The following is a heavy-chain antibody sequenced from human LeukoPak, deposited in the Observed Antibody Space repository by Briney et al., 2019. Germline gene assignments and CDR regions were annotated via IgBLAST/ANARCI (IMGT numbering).Heavy chain of an antibody. CDR1: GFTFSSYA. CDR3: ASPPVGATTDFDY. J-gene: IGHJ4*02. CDR2: ISGSGGST. D-gene: IGHD1-26*01. Sequence: GGSLRLSCAASGFTFSSYAMSWVRQAPGKGLEWVSAISGSGGSTYYADSVKGRFTISRDNSKNTLQLQMNSLRAEDTAVYYCASPPVGATTDFDYWGQGTLVTVSS. V-gene: IGHV3-23*01.